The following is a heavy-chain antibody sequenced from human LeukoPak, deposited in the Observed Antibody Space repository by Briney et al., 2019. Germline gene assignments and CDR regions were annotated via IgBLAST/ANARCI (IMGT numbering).Heavy chain of an antibody. CDR2: IYYSVST. D-gene: IGHD5-18*01. CDR1: GGSISSYY. CDR3: ARRRGYSLVY. J-gene: IGHJ4*02. Sequence: SETLSLTCTVSGGSISSYYWSWIRHPPGKGLEWIWYIYYSVSTNYNPSLKSRVTISVDTAKNQFSLKLSSVTAADAAVYYCARRRGYSLVYWGQGTLVTVSS. V-gene: IGHV4-59*01.